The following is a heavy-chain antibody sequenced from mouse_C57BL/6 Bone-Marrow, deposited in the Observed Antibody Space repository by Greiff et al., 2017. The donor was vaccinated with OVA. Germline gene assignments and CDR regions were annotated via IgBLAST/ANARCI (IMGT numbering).Heavy chain of an antibody. CDR3: ARHDYGSSDGWYFDV. J-gene: IGHJ1*03. CDR1: GFTFSDYY. Sequence: EVKVVESGGGLVQPGGSLKLSCAASGFTFSDYYMYWVRQTPEKRLEWVAYISNGGGSTYYPDTVKGRFTISRDNAKNTLYLQMSRLKSEDTAMYYCARHDYGSSDGWYFDVWGTGATVTVSS. CDR2: ISNGGGST. V-gene: IGHV5-12*01. D-gene: IGHD1-1*01.